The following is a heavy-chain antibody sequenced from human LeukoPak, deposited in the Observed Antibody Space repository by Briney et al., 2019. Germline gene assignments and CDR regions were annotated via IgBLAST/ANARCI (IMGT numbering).Heavy chain of an antibody. CDR2: IYTSGST. CDR1: GGSISSGSYY. D-gene: IGHD3-3*02. Sequence: PSQTLSLTCTVSGGSISSGSYYWSWIRQPAGKGLEWVGRIYTSGSTNYNPSLKSRVTISVDTSKNQFSLKLSSVTAADTAVYYCARVSYICWFDPWGQGTLVTVSS. CDR3: ARVSYICWFDP. J-gene: IGHJ5*02. V-gene: IGHV4-61*02.